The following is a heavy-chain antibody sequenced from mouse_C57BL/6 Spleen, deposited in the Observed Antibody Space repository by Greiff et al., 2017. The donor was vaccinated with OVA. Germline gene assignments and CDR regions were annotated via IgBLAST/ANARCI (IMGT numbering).Heavy chain of an antibody. CDR1: GYNFTSYG. D-gene: IGHD2-4*01. Sequence: VQLQQSGAELARPGASVKLSCKASGYNFTSYGISWVKQRTGQGLEWIGEIYPRSGNTYYNEKFKGKATLTADKSSSTAYMELRSLTSEDSAVYFCARRPYYDYDSYAMDYWGQGTSVTVSS. V-gene: IGHV1-81*01. CDR3: ARRPYYDYDSYAMDY. CDR2: IYPRSGNT. J-gene: IGHJ4*01.